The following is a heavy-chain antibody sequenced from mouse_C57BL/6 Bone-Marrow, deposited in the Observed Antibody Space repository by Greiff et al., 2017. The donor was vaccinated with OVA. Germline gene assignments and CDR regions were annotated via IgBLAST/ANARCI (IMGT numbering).Heavy chain of an antibody. V-gene: IGHV1-72*01. Sequence: QVQLQQPGAELVKPGASVKLSCKASGYTFTSYWMHWVKQRPGRGLEWIGRLDPNSGGTKYNEKFKSKVTLTVDKPSSTACLQLSSLTSEDSAVYYCARGWDSSAWFAYWGQGTLVTVSA. CDR3: ARGWDSSAWFAY. CDR1: GYTFTSYW. J-gene: IGHJ3*01. CDR2: LDPNSGGT. D-gene: IGHD4-1*01.